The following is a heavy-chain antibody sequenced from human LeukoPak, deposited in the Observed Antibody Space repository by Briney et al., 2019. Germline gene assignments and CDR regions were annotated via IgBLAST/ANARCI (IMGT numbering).Heavy chain of an antibody. CDR3: AKDRIYADGLWDFDY. CDR2: ILVNSRT. V-gene: IGHV3-23*01. D-gene: IGHD3-10*01. CDR1: GFTFSTYT. Sequence: GGSLRLSCIASGFTFSTYTMSWVREAPGAGLKWFSGILVNSRTYYADSVKGRFTTSRDKSKNTLYLQMNSLRADDTAVYYCAKDRIYADGLWDFDYWGQGNLVTVSS. J-gene: IGHJ4*02.